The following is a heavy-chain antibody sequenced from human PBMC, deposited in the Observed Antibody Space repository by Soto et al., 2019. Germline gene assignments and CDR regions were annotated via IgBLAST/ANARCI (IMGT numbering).Heavy chain of an antibody. J-gene: IGHJ5*02. CDR3: ARDLVTTQLEGFDP. D-gene: IGHD4-17*01. CDR2: IRAYNGKQ. CDR1: GYTFTSYG. V-gene: IGHV1-18*01. Sequence: QVQLVQSGAEVKKPGASVKVSCKASGYTFTSYGISWVRQAPGQGLEGMGWIRAYNGKQNYAQKLHGRVTMTTDTSASTAYMELRSLGSDDTAVYYCARDLVTTQLEGFDPWGQGTLVTVSS.